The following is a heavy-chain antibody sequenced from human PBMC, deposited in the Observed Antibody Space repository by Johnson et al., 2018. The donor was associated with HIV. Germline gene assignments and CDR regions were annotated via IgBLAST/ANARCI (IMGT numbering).Heavy chain of an antibody. CDR1: GFTVSSNY. CDR3: ARDRRLADAFDI. V-gene: IGHV3-53*01. J-gene: IGHJ3*02. CDR2: IYSGGST. Sequence: VQLVESGGGLIQPGGSLRLSCAASGFTVSSNYMIWVRQAPGKGLEWVSVIYSGGSTYYADSVKGRFTISRDNSKNTLYLQMNSLRADDTAVYYCARDRRLADAFDIWGQGTMVTVSS. D-gene: IGHD5-12*01.